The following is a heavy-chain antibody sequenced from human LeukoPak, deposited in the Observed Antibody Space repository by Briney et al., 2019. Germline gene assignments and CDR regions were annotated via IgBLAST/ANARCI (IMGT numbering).Heavy chain of an antibody. V-gene: IGHV3-30-3*01. CDR1: GFTFSSYA. D-gene: IGHD2-2*01. CDR3: ARAVFVVVPALDY. Sequence: GRSLRLSCAASGFTFSSYAMHWVRQAPGKGLEWVAVISYGGSNKYYADSVKGRFTISRDNSKNTLYLQMNSLRAEDTAVYYCARAVFVVVPALDYWGQGTLVTVSS. CDR2: ISYGGSNK. J-gene: IGHJ4*02.